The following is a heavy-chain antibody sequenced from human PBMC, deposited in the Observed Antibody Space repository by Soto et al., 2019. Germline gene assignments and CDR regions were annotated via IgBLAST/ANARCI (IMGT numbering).Heavy chain of an antibody. Sequence: QLQLQESGPGLVKPSEALSLTCTVSGGSIRGSNYLWGWVRQAPGKGLEWVASIYHSGSSYYNSSLTGLVTISFDTSKTQVSLKLSSVTAADTAVYYCSSLRAHMITFGGDSDTDMDVWGQGTKVTVSS. D-gene: IGHD3-16*01. V-gene: IGHV4-39*01. CDR3: SSLRAHMITFGGDSDTDMDV. CDR2: IYHSGSS. CDR1: GGSIRGSNYL. J-gene: IGHJ6*02.